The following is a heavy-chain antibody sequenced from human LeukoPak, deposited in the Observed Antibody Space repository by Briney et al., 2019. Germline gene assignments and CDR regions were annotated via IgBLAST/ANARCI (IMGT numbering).Heavy chain of an antibody. CDR1: GFTFSSYS. CDR3: ARWRGAQSEFDY. J-gene: IGHJ4*02. CDR2: IKDSGIEK. V-gene: IGHV3-7*01. Sequence: GGSLRLSCAGSGFTFSSYSMGWVRQAPGKGLEWVANIKDSGIEKEYVDSVKGRFTISSDNAKNSLYLQMNSLRVEDTALYFCARWRGAQSEFDYWGQGTQVTVSS. D-gene: IGHD3-3*01.